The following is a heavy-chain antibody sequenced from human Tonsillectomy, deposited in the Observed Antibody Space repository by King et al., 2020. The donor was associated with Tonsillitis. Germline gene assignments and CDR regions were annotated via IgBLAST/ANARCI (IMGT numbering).Heavy chain of an antibody. Sequence: VQLQQWGAGLLKPSETLSLPCAVYGGSFRDYFWSWIRQSPGKGLEWIGEINHSGSTNYNPSLKSRVTISIDTSKKEFSLNLTSVTAADTAMYYCAIRDGWQQLWAFDMWGQGTMVTVSS. D-gene: IGHD5-24*01. CDR2: INHSGST. V-gene: IGHV4-34*01. CDR3: AIRDGWQQLWAFDM. CDR1: GGSFRDYF. J-gene: IGHJ3*02.